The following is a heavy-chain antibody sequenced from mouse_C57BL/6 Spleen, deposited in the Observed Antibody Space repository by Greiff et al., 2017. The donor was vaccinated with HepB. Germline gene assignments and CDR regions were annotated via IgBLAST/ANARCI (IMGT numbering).Heavy chain of an antibody. CDR3: ARPNGYYPFAY. CDR2: ISSGSSTI. Sequence: EVQGVESGGGLVKPGGSLKLSCAASGFTFSDYGMHWVRQAPEKGLEWVAYISSGSSTIYYADTVKGRFTISRDNAKNTLFLQMTSLRSEDTAMYYCARPNGYYPFAYWGQGTLVTVSA. V-gene: IGHV5-17*01. CDR1: GFTFSDYG. D-gene: IGHD2-3*01. J-gene: IGHJ3*01.